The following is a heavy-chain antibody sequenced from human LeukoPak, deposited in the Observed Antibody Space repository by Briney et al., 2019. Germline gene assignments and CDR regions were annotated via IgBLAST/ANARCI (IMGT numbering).Heavy chain of an antibody. J-gene: IGHJ4*02. V-gene: IGHV3-30*02. CDR2: VRYDQSAT. Sequence: QPGGSLRLSCAASGFNFSIYGMHWVRQAPGKGLERVTFVRYDQSATVYADSVQGRFAISRDNSKNTVYLQMNSLRVEDTALYFCVKDQGECPGSRCYLRFLEYWGQGTLVIVSS. D-gene: IGHD3-3*01. CDR3: VKDQGECPGSRCYLRFLEY. CDR1: GFNFSIYG.